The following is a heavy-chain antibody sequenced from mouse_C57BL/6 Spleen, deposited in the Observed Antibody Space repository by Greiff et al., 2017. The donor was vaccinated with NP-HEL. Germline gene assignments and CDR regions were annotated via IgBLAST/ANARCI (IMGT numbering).Heavy chain of an antibody. V-gene: IGHV1-69*01. CDR1: GYTFTSYW. J-gene: IGHJ4*01. D-gene: IGHD1-1*01. Sequence: VQLQQPGAELVMPGASVKLSCKASGYTFTSYWMHWVKQRPRQGLEWIGEIDPSDSYTNYNQKFKGKSTLTVDKSSSTAYMQLSSLTSEDSAVYYCARPYYYGSSYAMDYWGQGTSVTVSS. CDR2: IDPSDSYT. CDR3: ARPYYYGSSYAMDY.